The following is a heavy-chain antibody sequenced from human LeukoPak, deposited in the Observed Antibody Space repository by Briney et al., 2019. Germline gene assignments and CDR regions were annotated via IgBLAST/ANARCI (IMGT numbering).Heavy chain of an antibody. CDR2: ISTSGGSS. D-gene: IGHD5-12*01. Sequence: QSGGSLRLSCAASGFTFSSYEMNWVRQAPGKGLEYVSAISTSGGSSYYADSVKDRFTISRENSKNTLYLQMSSVRAEDTAVYYCVKGGYGGYTLGIDYWGQGTLVTVSS. V-gene: IGHV3-64D*06. CDR3: VKGGYGGYTLGIDY. CDR1: GFTFSSYE. J-gene: IGHJ4*02.